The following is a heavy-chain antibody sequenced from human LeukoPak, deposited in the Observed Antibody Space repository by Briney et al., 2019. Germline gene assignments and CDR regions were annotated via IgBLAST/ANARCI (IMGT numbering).Heavy chain of an antibody. CDR2: TVGGRPDT. CDR3: TKAPLRSCSGAFCYPFDY. CDR1: GFTFSNYA. J-gene: IGHJ4*02. D-gene: IGHD2-8*02. V-gene: IGHV3-23*01. Sequence: AGGSLRLSCAASGFTFSNYAMSWVRQTPGKGLEWVAATVGGRPDTYHAESVKGRFTVSRDDSRDTLFLQMNRLSVDDTAIYYCTKAPLRSCSGAFCYPFDYWGQGTLVTVSS.